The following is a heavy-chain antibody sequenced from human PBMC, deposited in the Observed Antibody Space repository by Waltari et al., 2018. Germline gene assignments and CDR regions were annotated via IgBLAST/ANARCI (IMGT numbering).Heavy chain of an antibody. Sequence: EVQLVESGGGLVKPGESLRLSCAASGFPFSSYRSNWVRQSPGKGREVVSSISRSSRDIYYADSVKGLFTISRDNAKTSLFLQLNSLRAEDTAVYYCARDRWEEALDLGGQGTLVTVSS. CDR2: ISRSSRDI. J-gene: IGHJ5*02. CDR3: ARDRWEEALDL. CDR1: GFPFSSYR. V-gene: IGHV3-21*02. D-gene: IGHD1-26*01.